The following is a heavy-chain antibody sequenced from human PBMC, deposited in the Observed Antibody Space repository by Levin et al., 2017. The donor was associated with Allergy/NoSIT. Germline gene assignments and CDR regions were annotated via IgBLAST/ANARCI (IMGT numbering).Heavy chain of an antibody. CDR3: AKDRVYSSSWTAFDY. Sequence: GASVKVSCAASGFTFSSYGMHWVRQAPGKGLEWVAVISYDGSNKYYADSVKGRFTISRDNSKNTLYLQMNSLRAEDTAVYYCAKDRVYSSSWTAFDYWGQGTLVTVSS. V-gene: IGHV3-30*18. J-gene: IGHJ4*02. CDR2: ISYDGSNK. CDR1: GFTFSSYG. D-gene: IGHD6-13*01.